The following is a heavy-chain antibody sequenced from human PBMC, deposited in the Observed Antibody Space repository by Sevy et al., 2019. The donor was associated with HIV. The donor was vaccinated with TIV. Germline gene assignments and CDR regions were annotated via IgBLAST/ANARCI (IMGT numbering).Heavy chain of an antibody. Sequence: KQSQTLSLTCAISGDSVSSNSAAWNWIRQSPSRGLEWLGRTYYRSKWYNDYAVSVKARITINPDTSKNQFYLQLNSVTPEDTAVYFCAREPYSSSWYGFGWFDPWGQGTLVTVSS. CDR3: AREPYSSSWYGFGWFDP. CDR1: GDSVSSNSAA. J-gene: IGHJ5*02. CDR2: TYYRSKWYN. V-gene: IGHV6-1*01. D-gene: IGHD6-13*01.